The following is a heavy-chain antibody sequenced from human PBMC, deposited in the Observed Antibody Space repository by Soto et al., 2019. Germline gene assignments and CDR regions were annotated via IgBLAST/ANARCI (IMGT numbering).Heavy chain of an antibody. CDR3: ARTYGSGSYPPERVDYFDY. D-gene: IGHD3-10*01. V-gene: IGHV1-46*03. Sequence: QVQLVQSGAEVKKPGASVKVSCKASGYTFTSYYMHWVRQAPGQGLEWMGIINPSGGSTSYAQKFQGRVTMTRDTSTSTVYMELSSLRSEDTAVYYCARTYGSGSYPPERVDYFDYWGQGTLVTVSS. CDR1: GYTFTSYY. CDR2: INPSGGST. J-gene: IGHJ4*02.